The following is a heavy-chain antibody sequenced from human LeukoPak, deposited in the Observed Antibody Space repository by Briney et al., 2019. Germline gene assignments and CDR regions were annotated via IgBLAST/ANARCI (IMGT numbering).Heavy chain of an antibody. V-gene: IGHV4-59*11. J-gene: IGHJ4*02. CDR2: MYDSVRT. Sequence: PSETLSLTCTVPGGSISSHYRSWIRQPPGKGLEWIGYMYDSVRTKNNPSLESRVTLSADTSKNQFSLKLSSVTAADTAVYYCAREDCSGGSCSHFDYWGQGTLVTVSS. CDR3: AREDCSGGSCSHFDY. CDR1: GGSISSHY. D-gene: IGHD2-15*01.